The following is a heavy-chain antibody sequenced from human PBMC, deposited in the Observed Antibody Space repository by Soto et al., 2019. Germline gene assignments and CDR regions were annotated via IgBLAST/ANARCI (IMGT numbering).Heavy chain of an antibody. J-gene: IGHJ4*02. V-gene: IGHV1-3*01. Sequence: QVPLVQSGAEVKKPGASVKVSCKASGYTFTSYAMHWVRQAPGQRLEWMGWINAGNGNTKYSQKFQGRVTITRDTSASTEYMEVSSLRSEDTAVYYCARDRIAVAGTYFDFWGQGTLVTVSS. CDR3: ARDRIAVAGTYFDF. CDR1: GYTFTSYA. D-gene: IGHD6-19*01. CDR2: INAGNGNT.